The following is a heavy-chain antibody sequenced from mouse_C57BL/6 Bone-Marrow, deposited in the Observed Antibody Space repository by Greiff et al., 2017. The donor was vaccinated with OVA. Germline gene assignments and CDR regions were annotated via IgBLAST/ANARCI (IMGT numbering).Heavy chain of an antibody. CDR1: GYTFTSYW. J-gene: IGHJ4*01. D-gene: IGHD2-2*01. V-gene: IGHV1-50*01. Sequence: QVQLQQPGAELVKPGASVKLSCKASGYTFTSYWMQWVKQRPGQGLEWIGEIDPSDSYTNYNQKFKGKATLTVDTSSSTAYMQLSSLTSEDSAVYYCARIPFTRVTWDYYAMDDWGQGTSVTVAS. CDR3: ARIPFTRVTWDYYAMDD. CDR2: IDPSDSYT.